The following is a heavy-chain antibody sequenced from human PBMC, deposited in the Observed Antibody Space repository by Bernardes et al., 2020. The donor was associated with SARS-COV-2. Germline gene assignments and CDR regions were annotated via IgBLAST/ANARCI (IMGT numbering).Heavy chain of an antibody. J-gene: IGHJ4*02. Sequence: GGSLRLSREASGFTFNDYYIHWIRQTPEKGLVWVSRISGDGRATNYADSVKGRFTISRDSAKHTVSLQMNSLRAEDTAIYFCARESGNYYFDHWGQGILVTVSS. V-gene: IGHV3-74*01. CDR1: GFTFNDYY. D-gene: IGHD3-3*01. CDR3: ARESGNYYFDH. CDR2: ISGDGRAT.